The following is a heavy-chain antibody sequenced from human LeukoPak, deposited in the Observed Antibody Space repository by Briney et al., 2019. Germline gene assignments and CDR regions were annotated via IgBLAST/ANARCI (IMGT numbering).Heavy chain of an antibody. Sequence: PSETLSLTCTVSGYSISSGYYWGWIRQPPGKGLEWIGSIYHSGSTYYNPSLKSRVTISVDTSKNQFSLKLTSVTAADTAVYYCAKQTGSGLFILPGGQGTLVTVSS. CDR1: GYSISSGYY. V-gene: IGHV4-38-2*02. D-gene: IGHD3/OR15-3a*01. J-gene: IGHJ4*02. CDR2: IYHSGST. CDR3: AKQTGSGLFILP.